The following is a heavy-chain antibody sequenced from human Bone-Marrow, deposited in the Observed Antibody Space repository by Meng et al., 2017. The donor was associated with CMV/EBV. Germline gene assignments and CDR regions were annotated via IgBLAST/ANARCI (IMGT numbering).Heavy chain of an antibody. D-gene: IGHD6-6*01. CDR2: ISNYNGNT. J-gene: IGHJ5*02. CDR1: GYTFTTYG. Sequence: QVQLVQSEAEVKKPGASVKVSCKASGYTFTTYGLSWVRQAPGQGLEWMGWISNYNGNTNYAQKFQDRVTMTTDASTSIAYMELRSLRFDDTAIYYCARDMIASRPGWFDPWGQGTLVTVSS. CDR3: ARDMIASRPGWFDP. V-gene: IGHV1-18*01.